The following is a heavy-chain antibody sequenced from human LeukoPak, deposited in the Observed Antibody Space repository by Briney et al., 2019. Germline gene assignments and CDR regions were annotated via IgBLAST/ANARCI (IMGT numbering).Heavy chain of an antibody. CDR1: GYTFTGYY. D-gene: IGHD3-22*01. J-gene: IGHJ1*01. Sequence: GASVKVSCKASGYTFTGYYMHWVRQAPGQGLEWMGRINPNSGGTNNAQKFQGRVTTTRDTSISTAYMELSRLRSDDTAVYYCATYYYDSSGYYQYFQHWGQGTLVTVSS. CDR2: INPNSGGT. CDR3: ATYYYDSSGYYQYFQH. V-gene: IGHV1-2*06.